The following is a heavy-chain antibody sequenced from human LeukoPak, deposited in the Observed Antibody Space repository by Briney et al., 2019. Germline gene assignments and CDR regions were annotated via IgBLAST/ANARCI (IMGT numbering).Heavy chain of an antibody. CDR1: GFTFRSYA. CDR2: ISSNGGST. Sequence: GGSLRLSCAASGFTFRSYALHWVRQAPGKGLECVSGISSNGGSTYYANSVKGRFTISRDNSKNTLYLQMGSLRAEDMAVYYCASTPYDYLWGSYRHFDNCGQGTLVTVSS. D-gene: IGHD3-16*02. CDR3: ASTPYDYLWGSYRHFDN. J-gene: IGHJ4*02. V-gene: IGHV3-64*01.